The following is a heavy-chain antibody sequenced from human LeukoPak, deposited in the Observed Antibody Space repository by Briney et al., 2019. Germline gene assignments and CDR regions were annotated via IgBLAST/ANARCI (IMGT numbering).Heavy chain of an antibody. CDR3: ARWPTPIVVVPAAIPDENFDL. D-gene: IGHD2-2*02. V-gene: IGHV4-34*01. CDR2: VAHKGPTVYSPTLNR. CDR1: GASLSDYY. Sequence: SETLSLTCAVYGASLSDYYWSWIRQSPGKGLQWIGEVAHKGPTVYSPTLNRKYNPSLKSRVTMSVDPPKNQFSLKLTSVTAADTAVYYCARWPTPIVVVPAAIPDENFDLWGRGTLVTVSS. J-gene: IGHJ2*01.